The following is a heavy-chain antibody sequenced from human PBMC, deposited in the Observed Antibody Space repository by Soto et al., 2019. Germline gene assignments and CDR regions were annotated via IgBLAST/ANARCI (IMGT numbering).Heavy chain of an antibody. V-gene: IGHV4-30-2*01. J-gene: IGHJ4*02. CDR1: GGSISSGGYS. CDR3: AAYYYDSSGYYSDY. Sequence: SETLSLTCAVSGGSISSGGYSWSWIRQPPGKGLEWIGYIYHSGSTYYNPSLKSRVTISVDRSKNQFSLKLSSVTAADTAVYYCAAYYYDSSGYYSDYWGQGTLVTVPS. CDR2: IYHSGST. D-gene: IGHD3-22*01.